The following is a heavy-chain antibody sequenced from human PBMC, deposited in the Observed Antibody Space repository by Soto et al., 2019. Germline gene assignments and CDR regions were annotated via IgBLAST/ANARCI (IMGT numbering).Heavy chain of an antibody. CDR1: GYTFTSYY. D-gene: IGHD5-18*01. J-gene: IGHJ4*02. V-gene: IGHV1-46*01. CDR3: ARLGGYSYGLRSPEY. CDR2: INPSGGST. Sequence: QVQLVQSGAEVKKPGASVKVSCKASGYTFTSYYMHWVRQAPGQGLEWMGVINPSGGSTSYAQKFQGRVTMTRDTSTSTVYMELSSLRSEDTAVYYCARLGGYSYGLRSPEYWGQGTLVTVSS.